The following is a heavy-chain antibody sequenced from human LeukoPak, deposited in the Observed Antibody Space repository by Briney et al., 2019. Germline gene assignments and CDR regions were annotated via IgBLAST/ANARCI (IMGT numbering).Heavy chain of an antibody. Sequence: PGGSLRLSCTASGFTFGDYAMSWFRQAPGKGLEWVGFIRSKAYGGTSEYAASVKGRFTISRDDSKSIACLQMNSLKTEDTAVYYCTRDTYYYDSSGYYFPWGRGTLVTVSS. V-gene: IGHV3-49*03. CDR2: IRSKAYGGTS. CDR3: TRDTYYYDSSGYYFP. CDR1: GFTFGDYA. J-gene: IGHJ5*02. D-gene: IGHD3-22*01.